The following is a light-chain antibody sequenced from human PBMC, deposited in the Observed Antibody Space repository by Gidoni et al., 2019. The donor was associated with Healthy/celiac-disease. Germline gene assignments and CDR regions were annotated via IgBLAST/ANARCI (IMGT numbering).Light chain of an antibody. V-gene: IGLV3-1*01. Sequence: SYALTHPPSVTVSPGQTTSITCSGDKSGVKYACWHQQKPGQSPVLVIYQDSKRPSGIPERFSGSNSGNTATLTISGTQAMDEDDYYCQAWDSSTVVFGGGTKLTVL. J-gene: IGLJ2*01. CDR3: QAWDSSTVV. CDR1: KSGVKY. CDR2: QDS.